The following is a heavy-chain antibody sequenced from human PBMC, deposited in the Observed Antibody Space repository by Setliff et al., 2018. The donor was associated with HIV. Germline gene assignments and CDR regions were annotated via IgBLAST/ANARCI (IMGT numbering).Heavy chain of an antibody. CDR1: GFTFNSYG. CDR3: VKDVLKFWSGSGALDF. D-gene: IGHD3-3*01. J-gene: IGHJ4*02. Sequence: VGSLRLSCAASGFTFNSYGIHWVRQAPGKGLEWVALIWYDASKKEYSDSVKGRFNILRDDSKKTAYLQMNSLRDEDTAVYYCVKDVLKFWSGSGALDFWGPGTLVTVSS. V-gene: IGHV3-33*06. CDR2: IWYDASKK.